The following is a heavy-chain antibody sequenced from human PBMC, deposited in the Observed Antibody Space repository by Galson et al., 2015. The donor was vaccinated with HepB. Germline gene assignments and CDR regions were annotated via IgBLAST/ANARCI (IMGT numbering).Heavy chain of an antibody. Sequence: SLRLSCAASGFTFSSYSMNWVRQAPGKGLEWVSYISSSSTIYYADSVKGRFTISRDNAKNSLYLQMNSLRAEDTAVYYCARDRPTVTTLYGPLDYWGQGTLVTVSS. J-gene: IGHJ4*02. D-gene: IGHD4-17*01. CDR2: ISSSSTI. V-gene: IGHV3-48*01. CDR3: ARDRPTVTTLYGPLDY. CDR1: GFTFSSYS.